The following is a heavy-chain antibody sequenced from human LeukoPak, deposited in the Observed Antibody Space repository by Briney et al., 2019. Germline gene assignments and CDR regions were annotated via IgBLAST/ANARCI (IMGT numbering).Heavy chain of an antibody. CDR1: GFTFSSYA. V-gene: IGHV3-64*01. J-gene: IGHJ4*02. D-gene: IGHD4-17*01. Sequence: GGSLRLSCAASGFTFSSYAMHWVRQAPGKGLEYVSAISSNGGSTYYANSVKGRFTISRDNSKNTLYLQMGSLRAEDMAVYYCARAYMTTLDYWAREPWSPSPQ. CDR3: ARAYMTTLDY. CDR2: ISSNGGST.